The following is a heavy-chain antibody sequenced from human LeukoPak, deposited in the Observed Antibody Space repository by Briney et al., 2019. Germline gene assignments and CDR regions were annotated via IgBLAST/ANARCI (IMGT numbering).Heavy chain of an antibody. D-gene: IGHD2-15*01. V-gene: IGHV3-53*01. CDR2: IYSGGST. CDR3: AREVVAATGRYYYYYMDV. Sequence: PGGSLRLSCAASGFSFSSYAMSWVRQAPGKGLEWVSVIYSGGSTYYADSVKGRFTISRDNSKNTLYLQMNSLRAEDTAVYYCAREVVAATGRYYYYYMDVWGKGTTVTVSS. J-gene: IGHJ6*03. CDR1: GFSFSSYA.